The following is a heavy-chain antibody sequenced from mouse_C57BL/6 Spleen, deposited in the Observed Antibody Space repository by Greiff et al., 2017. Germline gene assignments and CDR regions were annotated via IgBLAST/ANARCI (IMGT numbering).Heavy chain of an antibody. CDR1: GYSFTGYY. J-gene: IGHJ2*01. CDR3: ASLEPHFDY. V-gene: IGHV1-43*01. CDR2: INPSTGGT. Sequence: VQLKQSGPELVKPGASVKISCKASGYSFTGYYMHWVKQSSEKSLEWIGEINPSTGGTSYNQKFKGKATLTVDKSSSTAYMQLKSLTSEDSAVYYCASLEPHFDYWGQGTTLTVSS.